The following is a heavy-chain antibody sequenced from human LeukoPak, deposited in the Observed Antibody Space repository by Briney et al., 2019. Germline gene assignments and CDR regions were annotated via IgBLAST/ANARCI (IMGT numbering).Heavy chain of an antibody. D-gene: IGHD3-22*01. V-gene: IGHV1-69*06. J-gene: IGHJ4*02. CDR3: ARGSTVRYYYDSSGYYRGPVDY. CDR1: GGTFSSYA. Sequence: SVKVSCKASGGTFSSYAISWVRQAPGQGLEWMGGIIPIFGTTNYAQKFQDRVTITADKSTSTAYMELSSLRSEDTAVYYCARGSTVRYYYDSSGYYRGPVDYWGQGTLVTVSS. CDR2: IIPIFGTT.